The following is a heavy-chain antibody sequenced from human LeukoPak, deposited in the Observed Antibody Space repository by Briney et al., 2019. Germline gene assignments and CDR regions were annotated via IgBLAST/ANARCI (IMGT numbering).Heavy chain of an antibody. J-gene: IGHJ4*02. CDR1: GFTFSSYA. V-gene: IGHV3-23*01. Sequence: GGSLRLSCVASGFTFSSYAMSWVRQAPGKGLEWVSGISSSGGSAYYADSVKGRFTISRDNSKDTLYLQMDSLRAEDTAVYYCARSAGLRCFDYWGLGTLVTVSS. CDR3: ARSAGLRCFDY. CDR2: ISSSGGSA. D-gene: IGHD4-17*01.